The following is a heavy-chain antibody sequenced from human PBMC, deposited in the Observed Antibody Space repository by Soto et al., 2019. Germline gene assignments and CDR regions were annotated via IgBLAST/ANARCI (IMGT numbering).Heavy chain of an antibody. CDR3: TRDQSDRDYDFWSGYYSSPDNWFDP. CDR2: IRSKAYGGTT. V-gene: IGHV3-49*03. CDR1: GFTFGDYA. Sequence: PGGSLRLSCTASGFTFGDYAMSWFRQAPGKGLEWVGFIRSKAYGGTTEYAASVKGRFTISRDDSKSIAYLQMNSLKTEDTAVYYCTRDQSDRDYDFWSGYYSSPDNWFDPWGQGTLVTVAS. D-gene: IGHD3-3*01. J-gene: IGHJ5*02.